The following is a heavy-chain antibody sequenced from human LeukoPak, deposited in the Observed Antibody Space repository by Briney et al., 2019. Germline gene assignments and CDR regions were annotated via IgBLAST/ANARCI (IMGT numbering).Heavy chain of an antibody. CDR2: IHSSGGT. CDR3: ARAFWGSGIDY. D-gene: IGHD3-16*01. J-gene: IGHJ4*02. V-gene: IGHV4-59*01. CDR1: GGSISSYY. Sequence: SETLSLTCSVSGGSISSYYWSWIRQSPGKGLEWIGYIHSSGGTDYNPSLKSRVTISVDTSKNQFSLKLSPVTAADTAVYYCARAFWGSGIDYWGQGTLVTVSS.